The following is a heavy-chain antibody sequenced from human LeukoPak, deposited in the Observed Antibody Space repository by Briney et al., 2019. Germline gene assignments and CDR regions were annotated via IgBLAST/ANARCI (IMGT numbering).Heavy chain of an antibody. CDR2: IYYSGST. V-gene: IGHV4-59*01. CDR3: ARLSGYHWESFHDY. D-gene: IGHD5-12*01. CDR1: GGSISNYY. Sequence: PSETLSLTCTVSGGSISNYYWSWIRQPPGKGLEWIGYIYYSGSTNYNPSLKSRVTISVDTSKNQFSLKLRSVTAADTAVYYCARLSGYHWESFHDYWGQGTLVTVSS. J-gene: IGHJ4*02.